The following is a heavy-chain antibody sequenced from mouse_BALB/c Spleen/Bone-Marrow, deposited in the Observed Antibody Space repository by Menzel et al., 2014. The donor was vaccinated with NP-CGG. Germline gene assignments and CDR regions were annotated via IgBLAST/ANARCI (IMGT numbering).Heavy chain of an antibody. CDR1: GFDFSRYW. D-gene: IGHD1-1*01. J-gene: IGHJ2*01. V-gene: IGHV4-1*02. Sequence: DVMLVESGGGLVQPGGSLKLSCAASGFDFSRYWMSWVRQAPGKGLEWIGEINPDSRTTNYSPSLKDKFVISRDNAKNTLYVRLNKWRSEDTALYYCARPDYYGYLNYWGQGTTLTVSS. CDR3: ARPDYYGYLNY. CDR2: INPDSRTT.